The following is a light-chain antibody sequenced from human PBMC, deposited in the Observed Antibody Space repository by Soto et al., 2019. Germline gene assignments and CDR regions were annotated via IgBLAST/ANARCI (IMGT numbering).Light chain of an antibody. J-gene: IGKJ1*01. CDR2: GTS. CDR1: QSVSGSY. Sequence: EIVLTQSPGTLSLSPGERATLSCRASQSVSGSYLAWYQQKPGQAPKLVIHGTSSRATGIPARFSGSGSGTDFTLTISSLEPEDFAVYYCQQRSNWPPTWTFGQGTKVDIK. CDR3: QQRSNWPPTWT. V-gene: IGKV3D-20*02.